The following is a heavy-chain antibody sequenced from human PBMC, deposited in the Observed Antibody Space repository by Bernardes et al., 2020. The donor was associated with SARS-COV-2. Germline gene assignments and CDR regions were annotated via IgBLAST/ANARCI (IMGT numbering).Heavy chain of an antibody. CDR2: IYHSWST. J-gene: IGHJ3*02. CDR3: ARVRRNITIFGVVIIDAFDI. V-gene: IGHV4-59*01. CDR1: CGSISSYY. D-gene: IGHD3-3*01. Sequence: SETLSLTCTVSCGSISSYYWSWIRQPPGKGLEWIGYIYHSWSTNYNPSLKSRVTISVDTSKNQFSLKLSSVTAADTAVYYCARVRRNITIFGVVIIDAFDIWGQGTMVTVSS.